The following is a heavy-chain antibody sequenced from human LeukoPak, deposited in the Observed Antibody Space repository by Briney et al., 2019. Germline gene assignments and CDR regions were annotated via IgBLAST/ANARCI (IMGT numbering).Heavy chain of an antibody. D-gene: IGHD3-16*01. V-gene: IGHV3-23*01. CDR3: TASYGLVER. J-gene: IGHJ4*02. CDR2: ISGSGGST. Sequence: PGGSLRLSCAASGFTFSSYAMSWVRQAPGKGLEWVSGISGSGGSTYYADSVKGRFTISRDNSKNTLYLQMNSLRAEDTAVYYCTASYGLVERWGQGTLVTVSS. CDR1: GFTFSSYA.